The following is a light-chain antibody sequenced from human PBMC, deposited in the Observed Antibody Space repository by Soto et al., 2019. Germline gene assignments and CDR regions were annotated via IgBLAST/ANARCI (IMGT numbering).Light chain of an antibody. CDR3: QQYNSWIT. J-gene: IGKJ5*01. V-gene: IGKV3D-15*01. CDR2: GVY. Sequence: EIVMTQSPTILSVSPGERATLSCRASQSVSSNLAWYQQKPGQAPRLLIYGVYTRAPGIPARFSGSGSGTEFTLTISSLQSEDFATYYCQQYNSWITFGQGTRLEIK. CDR1: QSVSSN.